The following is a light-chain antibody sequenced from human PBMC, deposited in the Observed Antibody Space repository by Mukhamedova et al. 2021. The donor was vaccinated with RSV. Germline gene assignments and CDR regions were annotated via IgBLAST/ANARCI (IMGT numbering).Light chain of an antibody. J-gene: IGKJ5*01. CDR3: QQYDRIPIT. Sequence: WYQRRVHGKAPRLLIHDASNLETGVPSRFSGSGSGTDFTFTISSLQPEDIATYYCQQYDRIPITFGQGTLLETK. CDR2: DAS. V-gene: IGKV1-33*01.